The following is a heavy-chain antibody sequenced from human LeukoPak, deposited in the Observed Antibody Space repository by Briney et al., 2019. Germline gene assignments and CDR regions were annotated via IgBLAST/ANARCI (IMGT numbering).Heavy chain of an antibody. Sequence: GGSLRLSCAASEFTFSSYSMNWVRQAPGKGLEWVSYISSSSSTIYYADSVKGRFTISRDNAKNSLYLQMNSLRAEDTAVYYCARASYYYDSSEDFDYWGQGTLVTVSS. D-gene: IGHD3-22*01. J-gene: IGHJ4*02. V-gene: IGHV3-48*01. CDR2: ISSSSSTI. CDR1: EFTFSSYS. CDR3: ARASYYYDSSEDFDY.